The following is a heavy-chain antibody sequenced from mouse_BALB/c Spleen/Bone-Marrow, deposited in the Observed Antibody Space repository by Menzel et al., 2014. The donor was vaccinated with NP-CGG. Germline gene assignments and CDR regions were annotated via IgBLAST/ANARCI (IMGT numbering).Heavy chain of an antibody. J-gene: IGHJ2*01. V-gene: IGHV1-67*01. Sequence: VQLQQSGPELVRPGVSVKISCKGSGYTSTDYAMHWVKQSHAKSLEWIGVISTYYGNTNYNQKFKGKATMTVDKSSSTAYMELARLTSEDSAIYYCARESAYYGYFDYWGQGTTLTVSS. CDR2: ISTYYGNT. CDR1: GYTSTDYA. D-gene: IGHD1-1*01. CDR3: ARESAYYGYFDY.